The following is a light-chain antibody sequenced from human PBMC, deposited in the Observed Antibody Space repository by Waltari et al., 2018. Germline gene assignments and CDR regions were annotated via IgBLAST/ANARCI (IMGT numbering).Light chain of an antibody. CDR2: DAS. CDR1: QSVGRA. V-gene: IGKV3-20*01. Sequence: VLTQSPGTLSLSPGERATLSCRASQSVGRALAWYQQKPGQAPRLLIYDASIRATGVPDRFSCSGSGTDFILTISRLEPEDVAVYNCQHYVRLPVTFGQGTKVE. CDR3: QHYVRLPVT. J-gene: IGKJ1*01.